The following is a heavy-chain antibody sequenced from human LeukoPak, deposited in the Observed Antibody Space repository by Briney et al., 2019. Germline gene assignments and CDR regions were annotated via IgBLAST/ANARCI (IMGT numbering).Heavy chain of an antibody. J-gene: IGHJ4*02. D-gene: IGHD2-2*01. CDR1: GFTFNNFA. V-gene: IGHV3-30-3*01. CDR2: ISYDGSNK. Sequence: GGSLRLSRAASGFTFNNFALHWVRQAPGKGLEWVEVISYDGSNKYYADSVKGRFTISRDNSKNTLYLQMTSLKTEDTALYYCARAYCSTSGCHTTLGNYWGQGTLVTVS. CDR3: ARAYCSTSGCHTTLGNY.